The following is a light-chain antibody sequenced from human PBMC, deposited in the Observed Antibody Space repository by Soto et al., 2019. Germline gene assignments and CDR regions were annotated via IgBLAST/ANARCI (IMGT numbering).Light chain of an antibody. CDR2: DAS. V-gene: IGKV1-33*01. CDR3: QQYDNLPLT. CDR1: QDISNY. J-gene: IGKJ4*01. Sequence: DIQMTQSPSSLSASVGDRVTITCQASQDISNYLNWYQQKPGKAPKLLIYDASNLETGVPSRFIGSGSGTDFTFTISSLQPEDIATYYCQQYDNLPLTFGGGTKEEI.